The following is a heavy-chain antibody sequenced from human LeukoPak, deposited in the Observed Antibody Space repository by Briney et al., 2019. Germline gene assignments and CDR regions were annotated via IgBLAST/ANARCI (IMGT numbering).Heavy chain of an antibody. CDR3: ARDGDQMYEVYVY. V-gene: IGHV3-11*04. D-gene: IGHD1-14*01. Sequence: GGSLRLSCAASGFSFSNYYMGWIRQAPGKGLEWVSYISRSGDSRHYADSVKGRFTISRDNAKNFLFLEMNSLRAEDTAVYYCARDGDQMYEVYVYWGQVTLVNVSS. CDR1: GFSFSNYY. J-gene: IGHJ4*02. CDR2: ISRSGDSR.